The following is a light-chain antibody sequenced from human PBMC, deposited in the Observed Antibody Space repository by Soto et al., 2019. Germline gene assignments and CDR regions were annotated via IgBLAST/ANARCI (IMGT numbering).Light chain of an antibody. CDR2: GAS. Sequence: EIVMTQSPGTLSVSPGERVTVSCRASQYVHTSLAWYQQKSGQAPRLLIYGASIRAPGVPVRFSGSGSGTEFNLPIDSLQSEDSAVYSCQQYNQWPPTWTFGQGTKVDIK. CDR1: QYVHTS. V-gene: IGKV3-15*01. J-gene: IGKJ1*01. CDR3: QQYNQWPPTWT.